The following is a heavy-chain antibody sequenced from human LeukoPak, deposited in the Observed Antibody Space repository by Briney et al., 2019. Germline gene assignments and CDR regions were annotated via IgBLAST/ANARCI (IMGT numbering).Heavy chain of an antibody. V-gene: IGHV1-18*01. Sequence: ASVKVSCKASGYTFTNYGISWVRQAPGQGLEWMGRISTYNGNTNYAQKFQGRVTMTTDTSTNTAYMELRSLRSDDTAVYYCARDLDYYDSSGSGWFDPWGQGTLVTVSS. CDR2: ISTYNGNT. CDR3: ARDLDYYDSSGSGWFDP. CDR1: GYTFTNYG. D-gene: IGHD3-22*01. J-gene: IGHJ5*02.